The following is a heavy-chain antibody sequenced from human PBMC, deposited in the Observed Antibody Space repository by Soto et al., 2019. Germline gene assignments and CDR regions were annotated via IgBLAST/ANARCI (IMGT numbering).Heavy chain of an antibody. V-gene: IGHV1-18*01. D-gene: IGHD1-26*01. Sequence: QVQLVQSGAEVKKPGASVKVSCKASGYTFTSYGISWVRQAPGQGLEWMGWISAYNGNTNYAQKLQGRXTXTXHTSTSTAYMALRSLRSDDTAVYYCARAGVWEPRDYWGQGPLVPVSS. J-gene: IGHJ4*02. CDR3: ARAGVWEPRDY. CDR1: GYTFTSYG. CDR2: ISAYNGNT.